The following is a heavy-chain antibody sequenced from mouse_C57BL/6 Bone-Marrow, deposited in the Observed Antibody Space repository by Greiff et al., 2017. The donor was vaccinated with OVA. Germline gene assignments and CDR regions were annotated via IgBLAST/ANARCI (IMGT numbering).Heavy chain of an antibody. CDR2: ISNGGGST. D-gene: IGHD6-1*01. CDR1: GFTFSDYY. J-gene: IGHJ1*03. V-gene: IGHV5-12*01. Sequence: EVQLVESGGGLVQPGGSLKLSCAASGFTFSDYYMYWVRQTPEKRLEWVAYISNGGGSTYYPDTVKGRFTISRDNAKNTLYLQMSRLKSEDTAMNYCARQPPWYFDVWGTGTTVTVSS. CDR3: ARQPPWYFDV.